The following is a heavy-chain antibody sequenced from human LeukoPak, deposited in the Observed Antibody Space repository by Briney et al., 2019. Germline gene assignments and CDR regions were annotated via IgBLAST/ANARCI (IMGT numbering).Heavy chain of an antibody. Sequence: ASVKVSCKASGYTFTSHVINWVRQAPGQGLEWMGWINTKTGNPTYAQGFTGRFVFSLDTSVSTAYLQISSLKPEDTAVYYCAREDYDSSGYYSDAFDIWGQGTMVTVSS. V-gene: IGHV7-4-1*02. CDR1: GYTFTSHV. D-gene: IGHD3-22*01. J-gene: IGHJ3*02. CDR2: INTKTGNP. CDR3: AREDYDSSGYYSDAFDI.